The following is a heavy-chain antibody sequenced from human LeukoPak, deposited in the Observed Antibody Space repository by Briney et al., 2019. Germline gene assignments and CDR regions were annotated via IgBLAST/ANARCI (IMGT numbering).Heavy chain of an antibody. J-gene: IGHJ4*02. CDR2: IYSGGST. V-gene: IGHV3-53*04. Sequence: PGGSLRLSCAASGFTVSSNYMSWVRQAPGKGLEWVSVIYSGGSTYYADFVKGRFTISRHNSKNTLYLQMNSLRAEDTAVYYSARDAPGYGDYGWGQGTLVIVS. D-gene: IGHD4-17*01. CDR1: GFTVSSNY. CDR3: ARDAPGYGDYG.